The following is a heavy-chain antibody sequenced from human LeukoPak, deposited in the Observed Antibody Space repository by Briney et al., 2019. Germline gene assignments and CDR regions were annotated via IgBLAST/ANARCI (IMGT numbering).Heavy chain of an antibody. J-gene: IGHJ4*02. CDR3: AKRPRGDILTGYEY. Sequence: PGGSLRLSCAASGFTFSSYAMSWVRQAPGKGLEWVSAISGSGGSKYYADSVKGRFTISRANSKNTLYLQMNSRRADDTAVYYCAKRPRGDILTGYEYWGQGTLVTGPS. CDR1: GFTFSSYA. CDR2: ISGSGGSK. V-gene: IGHV3-23*01. D-gene: IGHD3-9*01.